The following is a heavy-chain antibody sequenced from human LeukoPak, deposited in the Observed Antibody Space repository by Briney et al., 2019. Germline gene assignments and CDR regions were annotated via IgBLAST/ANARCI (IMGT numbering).Heavy chain of an antibody. V-gene: IGHV3-30*04. J-gene: IGHJ4*02. Sequence: GGSLRLSCAASGFTFSNYAMHWVRQAPGEGLDWVTAISFDGRNTHYANSVKGRFTISRDNAESSLYLQMNSLRAEDTALYYCARKRPNYFDYWGQGTLVTVSS. CDR2: ISFDGRNT. CDR3: ARKRPNYFDY. CDR1: GFTFSNYA.